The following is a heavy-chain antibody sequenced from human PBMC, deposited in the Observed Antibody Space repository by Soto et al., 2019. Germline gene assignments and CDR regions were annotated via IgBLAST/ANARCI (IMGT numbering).Heavy chain of an antibody. D-gene: IGHD3-10*01. CDR2: IKSKTDGGTT. CDR1: GFTFSNAW. J-gene: IGHJ1*01. Sequence: GGSLRLSCAASGFTFSNAWMSWVRQAPGKGLEWVGRIKSKTDGGTTDYAAPVKGRFTISRDDSKNTLYLQMNSLKTEDTAVYYCTTVDPTGSYYRNEYFQHWGQGTLVTVSS. CDR3: TTVDPTGSYYRNEYFQH. V-gene: IGHV3-15*01.